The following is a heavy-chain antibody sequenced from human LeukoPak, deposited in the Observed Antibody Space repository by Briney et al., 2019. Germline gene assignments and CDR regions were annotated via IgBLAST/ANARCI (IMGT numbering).Heavy chain of an antibody. V-gene: IGHV4-61*02. J-gene: IGHJ3*01. D-gene: IGHD6-13*01. CDR3: ARANSSTYAFDV. Sequence: SETLSLTCTVSGDSISSGSYYWAWIRQPAGKGLEWIGRMYTSGSTDYNPSLKSRVTISVDTSKNEFSLKLSSVTAADTAVYYCARANSSTYAFDVWGQGTMVTVSS. CDR1: GDSISSGSYY. CDR2: MYTSGST.